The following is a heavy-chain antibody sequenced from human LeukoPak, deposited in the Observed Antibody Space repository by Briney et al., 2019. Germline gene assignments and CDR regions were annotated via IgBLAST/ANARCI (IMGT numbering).Heavy chain of an antibody. V-gene: IGHV4-39*01. J-gene: IGHJ6*03. CDR2: IYYSGST. Sequence: SETLSLTCTVSGGSISSRSYYWGWIRQPPGKGLEWIGSIYYSGSTYYNPSLKSRVTISVDTSKNQFSLKLSSVTAADTAVYYCARRQYYYYYMDVWGKGTTVTVSS. CDR3: ARRQYYYYYMDV. CDR1: GGSISSRSYY.